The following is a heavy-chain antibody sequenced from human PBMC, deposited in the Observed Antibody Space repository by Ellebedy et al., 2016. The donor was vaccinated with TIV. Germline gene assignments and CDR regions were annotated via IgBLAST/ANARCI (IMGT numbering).Heavy chain of an antibody. J-gene: IGHJ1*01. Sequence: GGSLRLSXAASGFTFSSYAMHWVRQSPGKGLEWVSLISDDVKKQYYADSVKGRFTISRDNSMNTLYLQMNSLTADDTGIYYCARETPPAYFQHWGQGTLVTVSS. CDR3: ARETPPAYFQH. D-gene: IGHD2-15*01. CDR2: ISDDVKKQ. CDR1: GFTFSSYA. V-gene: IGHV3-30*04.